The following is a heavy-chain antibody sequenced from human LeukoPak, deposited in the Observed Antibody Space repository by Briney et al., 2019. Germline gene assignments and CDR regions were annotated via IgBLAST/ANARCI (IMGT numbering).Heavy chain of an antibody. CDR2: IYYSGST. D-gene: IGHD4-17*01. Sequence: SETPSLTCTVSGGSISSSSYYWGWIRQPPGKGLEWIGSIYYSGSTYYNPSLKSRVTISVDTSKNQFSLKLSSVTAADTAVYYCARDPIATVTTRTNWGRGTLVTVSS. V-gene: IGHV4-39*07. CDR1: GGSISSSSYY. CDR3: ARDPIATVTTRTN. J-gene: IGHJ2*01.